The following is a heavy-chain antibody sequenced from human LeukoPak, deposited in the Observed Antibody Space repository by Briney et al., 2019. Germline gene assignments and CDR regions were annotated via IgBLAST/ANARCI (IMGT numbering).Heavy chain of an antibody. V-gene: IGHV3-30*04. CDR3: DLPGKDY. CDR2: ISYDGSNK. CDR1: GFTFDDYA. J-gene: IGHJ4*02. Sequence: AGGSLRLSCAASGFTFDDYAMHWVRQAPGKGLEWVAVISYDGSNKYYADSVKGRFTISRDNSKNTLYLQMNSLRAEDTAVYYCDLPGKDYWGQGTLVTVSS.